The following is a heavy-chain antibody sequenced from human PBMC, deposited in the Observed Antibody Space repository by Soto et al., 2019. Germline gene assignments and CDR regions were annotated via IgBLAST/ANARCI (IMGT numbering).Heavy chain of an antibody. CDR2: IYYSGST. CDR3: ARDAGGIAEAGPQGWFDT. Sequence: SETLSLTCTVSGGSISSGGYYWSWIRQHPGKGLEWIGYIYYSGSTYYNPSLKSRVTISVDTSKNQFSLKLSSVTAADTAVYYCARDAGGIAEAGPQGWFDTWGQGTLVTVSS. V-gene: IGHV4-31*03. D-gene: IGHD6-13*01. CDR1: GGSISSGGYY. J-gene: IGHJ5*02.